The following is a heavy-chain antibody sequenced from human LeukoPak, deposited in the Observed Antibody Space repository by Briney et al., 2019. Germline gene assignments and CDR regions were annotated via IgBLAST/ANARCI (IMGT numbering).Heavy chain of an antibody. CDR2: IYYSGST. V-gene: IGHV4-59*01. D-gene: IGHD1/OR15-1a*01. CDR1: GGSISSYY. Sequence: SETLSLTCTVSGGSISSYYWSWIRQPPGKGLEWIGYIYYSGSTDYNPSLKSRVTISIDTSKNQFSLKLSSVTAADTAVYYCARESNIHYYFDSWGQGTLVTVSS. J-gene: IGHJ4*02. CDR3: ARESNIHYYFDS.